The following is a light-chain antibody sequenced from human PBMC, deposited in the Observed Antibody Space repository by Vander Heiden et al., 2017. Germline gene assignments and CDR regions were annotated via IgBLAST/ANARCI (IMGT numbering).Light chain of an antibody. CDR3: QVWDSSTKEVG. Sequence: SYVLTQPPSVSVAPGKTARITCGGNNIGSKSVHWYQQKPGQAPVLGGYDDSDRPSGIPERFSGSNSGNTATLNISRVEAGDEADDDGQVWDSSTKEVGCGGGTKL. CDR1: NIGSKS. J-gene: IGLJ2*01. V-gene: IGLV3-21*03. CDR2: DDS.